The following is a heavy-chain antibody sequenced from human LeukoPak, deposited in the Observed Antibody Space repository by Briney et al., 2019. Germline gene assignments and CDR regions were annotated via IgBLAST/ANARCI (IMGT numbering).Heavy chain of an antibody. CDR2: IIYSGNT. CDR1: GGSISSTSYY. J-gene: IGHJ5*02. D-gene: IGHD6-13*01. V-gene: IGHV4-39*01. Sequence: SETLSLTCTASGGSISSTSYYWGWVRQPPGRGLEWIGGIIYSGNTKYNPSLKSRVTISVDTTKNQFSLKLTSVTAADTAVFFCVRHFHGSGYVVDLWVQGTLVTVSS. CDR3: VRHFHGSGYVVDL.